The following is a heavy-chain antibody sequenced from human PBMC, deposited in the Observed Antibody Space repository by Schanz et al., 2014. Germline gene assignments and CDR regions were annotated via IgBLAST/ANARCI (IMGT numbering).Heavy chain of an antibody. CDR3: ARRNFYDKSAAFDY. J-gene: IGHJ4*02. CDR2: SRNKGHSYTS. D-gene: IGHD3-9*01. CDR1: GFTFSASA. Sequence: EVQLVESGGGLVQPGGSLKLSCAASGFTFSASAMHWVRQAPGKGLEWVGHSRNKGHSYTSEYAASVKGRFTISRDESESSLYLQMDSLKTEDTAVYYCARRNFYDKSAAFDYWGQGSLVTVSS. V-gene: IGHV3-72*01.